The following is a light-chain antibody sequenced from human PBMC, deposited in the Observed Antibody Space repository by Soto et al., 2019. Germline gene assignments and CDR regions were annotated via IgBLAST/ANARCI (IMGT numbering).Light chain of an antibody. CDR3: CSYVGSSATVI. V-gene: IGLV2-23*02. J-gene: IGLJ2*01. CDR1: STDVGSHNL. Sequence: QSALTQPASVSGSPGQSITISCTGTSTDVGSHNLVSWYQQHPGKAHKLMIYEVTKRPSGVSNRFSGSKSGNTASLTISGLQAEDEADYYCCSYVGSSATVIFGGGTQLTVL. CDR2: EVT.